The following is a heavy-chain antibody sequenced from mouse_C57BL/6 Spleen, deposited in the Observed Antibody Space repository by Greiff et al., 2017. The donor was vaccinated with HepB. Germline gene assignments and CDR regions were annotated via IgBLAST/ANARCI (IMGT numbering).Heavy chain of an antibody. D-gene: IGHD1-1*01. V-gene: IGHV1-50*01. CDR3: ARSDCDRYAMDY. CDR1: GYTFTSYW. Sequence: QVQLQQPGAELVKPGASVKLSCKASGYTFTSYWMQWVKQRPGQGLEWIGEIDPSDSYTNYNQKFKGKATLTVDTSSSTAYMQLSSLTSEDSAVYYCARSDCDRYAMDYWGQGTSVTVSS. CDR2: IDPSDSYT. J-gene: IGHJ4*01.